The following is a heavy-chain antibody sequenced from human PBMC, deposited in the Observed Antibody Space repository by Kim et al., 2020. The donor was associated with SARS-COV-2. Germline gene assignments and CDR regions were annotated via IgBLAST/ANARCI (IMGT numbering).Heavy chain of an antibody. D-gene: IGHD6-13*01. J-gene: IGHJ4*02. CDR1: GGSFSGYY. CDR3: ARDTLYSSWYFDY. CDR2: INHSGST. V-gene: IGHV4-34*01. Sequence: SETLSLTCAVYGGSFSGYYWSWIRQPPGKGLEWIGEINHSGSTNYNPSLKSRVTISVDTSKNQFSLKLSSVTAADTAVYYCARDTLYSSWYFDYWGQGTLVTVSS.